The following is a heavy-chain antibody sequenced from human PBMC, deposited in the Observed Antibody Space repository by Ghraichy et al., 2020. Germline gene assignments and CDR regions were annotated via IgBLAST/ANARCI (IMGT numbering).Heavy chain of an antibody. CDR1: GGSFSGYY. V-gene: IGHV4-34*01. J-gene: IGHJ2*01. CDR3: ARGPPTYSGSYSDWYFDL. D-gene: IGHD1-26*01. CDR2: INHSGST. Sequence: SETLSLTCAVYGGSFSGYYWSWIRQPPGKGLEWIGEINHSGSTNYNPSLKSRVTISVDTSKNQFSLKLSSVTAADTAVYYCARGPPTYSGSYSDWYFDLWGRGTLVTVSS.